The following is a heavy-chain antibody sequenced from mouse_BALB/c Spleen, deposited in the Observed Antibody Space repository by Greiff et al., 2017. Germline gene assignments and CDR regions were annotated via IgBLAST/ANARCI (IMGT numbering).Heavy chain of an antibody. CDR1: GYTFTSYW. V-gene: IGHV1-80*01. D-gene: IGHD1-1*01. Sequence: QVQLKQSGAELARPGASVKLSCKASGYTFTSYWMQWVKQRPGQGLEWIGQIYPGDGDTNYNGKFKGKATLTADKSSSTAYMQLSSLTSEDSAVYFCARRDYGSSYYWYFDVWGAGTTVTVSS. J-gene: IGHJ1*01. CDR3: ARRDYGSSYYWYFDV. CDR2: IYPGDGDT.